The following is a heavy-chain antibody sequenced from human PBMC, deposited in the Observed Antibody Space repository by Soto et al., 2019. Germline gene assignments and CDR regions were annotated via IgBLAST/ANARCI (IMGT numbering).Heavy chain of an antibody. Sequence: EVQLLDSGGGLVQPGGSLRLSCAASGFTFSNHAMSWARQAPGTGLEWVSAIDGGGTKTYYADSVKGRFTISRDNSMNTLYLQMDSLRAEDTAIYYCTKEHSNYPDNWFDPWGQGTRVTVSS. CDR1: GFTFSNHA. J-gene: IGHJ5*02. CDR3: TKEHSNYPDNWFDP. CDR2: IDGGGTKT. V-gene: IGHV3-23*01. D-gene: IGHD4-4*01.